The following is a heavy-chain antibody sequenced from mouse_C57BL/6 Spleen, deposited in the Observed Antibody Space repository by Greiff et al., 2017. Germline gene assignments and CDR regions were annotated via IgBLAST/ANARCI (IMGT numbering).Heavy chain of an antibody. CDR1: GYSITSGYD. CDR2: ISYSGST. V-gene: IGHV3-1*01. J-gene: IGHJ2*01. D-gene: IGHD1-1*01. Sequence: EVMLVESGPGMVKPSQSLSLTCTVTGYSITSGYDWHLIRHFPGNKLEWMGYISYSGSTNYNPSLKSRIPITHDTSTNHFFLKLNSVTTEDTATYYCARGGLHYYGSPFGCWGQGTTLTVSS. CDR3: ARGGLHYYGSPFGC.